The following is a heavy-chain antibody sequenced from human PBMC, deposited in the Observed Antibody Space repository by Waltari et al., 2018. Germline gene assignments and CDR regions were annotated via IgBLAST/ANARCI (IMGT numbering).Heavy chain of an antibody. CDR3: VRNMDDSPGGP. CDR2: INSDGSDT. V-gene: IGHV3-74*01. CDR1: GVTFNTFW. D-gene: IGHD3-3*01. J-gene: IGHJ5*02. Sequence: DVQLVESGGGLVQPGESLRLSCADSGVTFNTFWMHWVREVPGKGLVLVSRINSDGSDTDYADSVKGRVIISRDNAKNTVSLQMNRLRAEDTGIYYCVRNMDDSPGGPWGQGTLVTVSS.